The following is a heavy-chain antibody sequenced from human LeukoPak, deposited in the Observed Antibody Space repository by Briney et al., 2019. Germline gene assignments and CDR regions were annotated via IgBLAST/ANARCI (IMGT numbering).Heavy chain of an antibody. D-gene: IGHD6-13*01. J-gene: IGHJ4*02. CDR2: IIPILGIA. V-gene: IGHV1-69*04. Sequence: SVKVSCKAPGGTFSSYAISWVRQAPGQGLEWMGRIIPILGIANYAQKFQGRVTITADKSTSTAYMELSSLRSEDTAVYYCATGYSITLGDYWGQGTLVTVSS. CDR1: GGTFSSYA. CDR3: ATGYSITLGDY.